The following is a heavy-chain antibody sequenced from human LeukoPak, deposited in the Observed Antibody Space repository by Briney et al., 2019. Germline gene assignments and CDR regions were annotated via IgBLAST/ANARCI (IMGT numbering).Heavy chain of an antibody. J-gene: IGHJ4*02. CDR3: RYFLPHFDY. CDR2: VSGSGGST. Sequence: PGGSLRLSCAASGFTFSSYAMSWVRQAPGKGLEWVSIVSGSGGSTYYADSAKGRFTISRDNSKNTLYLQMNSLRAEDTAVYYCRYFLPHFDYWGQGTLVTVSS. V-gene: IGHV3-23*01. D-gene: IGHD2/OR15-2a*01. CDR1: GFTFSSYA.